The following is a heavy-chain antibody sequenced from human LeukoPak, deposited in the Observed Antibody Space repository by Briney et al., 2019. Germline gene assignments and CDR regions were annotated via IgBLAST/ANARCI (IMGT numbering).Heavy chain of an antibody. Sequence: GGSLRLSCAASGFTVSSNYMSWVRQAPGKGLEWVSVIYSGGSTYYADSVTGRFTISRDNSKNTLYLQMNSLRAEDTAVYYCATSLVPDSSGYYQNWFDPWGQGTLVTVSS. CDR3: ATSLVPDSSGYYQNWFDP. CDR2: IYSGGST. J-gene: IGHJ5*02. D-gene: IGHD3-22*01. CDR1: GFTVSSNY. V-gene: IGHV3-53*01.